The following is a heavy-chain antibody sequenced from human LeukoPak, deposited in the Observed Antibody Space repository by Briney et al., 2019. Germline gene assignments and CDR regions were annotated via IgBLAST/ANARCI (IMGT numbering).Heavy chain of an antibody. D-gene: IGHD3-22*01. J-gene: IGHJ3*02. CDR3: ARDPNYYDSSGYYRDAFDI. V-gene: IGHV3-21*01. CDR1: GFTFSSYG. CDR2: ISSSSSYI. Sequence: SGGSLRLSCAASGFTFSSYGMSWVRQAPGKGLEWVSSISSSSSYIYYADSVKGRFTISRDNAKNSLYLQMNSLRAEDTAVYYCARDPNYYDSSGYYRDAFDIWGQGTMVTVSS.